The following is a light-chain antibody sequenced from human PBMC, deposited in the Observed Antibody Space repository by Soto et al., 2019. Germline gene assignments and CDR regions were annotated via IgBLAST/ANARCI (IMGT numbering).Light chain of an antibody. CDR2: GTS. CDR1: QSVSSNY. J-gene: IGKJ2*03. Sequence: ELVLTQSPGTLSLSLGDRATLSCRASQSVSSNYLAWYQQKPGQAPRLLIYGTSSRATGIPDRFSGSGSVTHFTLSMSRLEPEQFAVYYCQQYGNGNSPRYSFGQGTRLEIK. CDR3: QQYGNGNSPRYS. V-gene: IGKV3-20*01.